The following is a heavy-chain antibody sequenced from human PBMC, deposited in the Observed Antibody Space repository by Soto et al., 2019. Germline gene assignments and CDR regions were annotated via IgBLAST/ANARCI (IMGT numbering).Heavy chain of an antibody. CDR3: TTGPPSASVYYYYGMDV. D-gene: IGHD3-10*01. V-gene: IGHV3-15*01. CDR1: GFTFSNAW. Sequence: EVQLVESGGGLVKPGGSLRLSCAASGFTFSNAWMSWVRQAPGKGLEWVGRIKSKTDGGTTDYAAPVKGRFTISRDDSKNTLYLQMNSLKTEDTAVYYCTTGPPSASVYYYYGMDVWGQGTTVTVSS. CDR2: IKSKTDGGTT. J-gene: IGHJ6*02.